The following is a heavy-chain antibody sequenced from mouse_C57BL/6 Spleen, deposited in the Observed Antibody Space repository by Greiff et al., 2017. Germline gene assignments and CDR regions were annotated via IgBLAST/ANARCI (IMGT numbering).Heavy chain of an antibody. CDR2: IYPRDGST. Sequence: VQLQQSGPELVKPGASVKLYCKASGYTFTSYDINWVKQRPGQGLEWIGWIYPRDGSTKYNEKFKGKATLTVDTSSSTAYMELHSLTSEDSAVYFCAREGLLGGGYFDYWGQGTTLTVSS. CDR3: AREGLLGGGYFDY. J-gene: IGHJ2*01. D-gene: IGHD3-1*01. CDR1: GYTFTSYD. V-gene: IGHV1-85*01.